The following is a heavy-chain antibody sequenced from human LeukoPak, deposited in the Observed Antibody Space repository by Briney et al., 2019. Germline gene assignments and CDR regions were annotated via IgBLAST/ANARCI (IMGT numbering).Heavy chain of an antibody. J-gene: IGHJ4*02. CDR2: IYYSGST. CDR3: ARHSPGSPSGNYVLDY. D-gene: IGHD1-26*01. CDR1: GGSISSYY. Sequence: PSETLSLTCTVSGGSISSYYWSWIRQSPGKGLEWIGYIYYSGSTNYNPSLKSRVTISVDTSKNQFSLKLSSVTAADTAVYYCARHSPGSPSGNYVLDYWGQGTLVTVSS. V-gene: IGHV4-59*08.